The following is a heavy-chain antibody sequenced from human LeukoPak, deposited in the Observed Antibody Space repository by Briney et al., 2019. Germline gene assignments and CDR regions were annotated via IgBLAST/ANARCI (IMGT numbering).Heavy chain of an antibody. J-gene: IGHJ4*02. D-gene: IGHD2/OR15-2a*01. CDR3: AKYLTPEGY. V-gene: IGHV3-21*01. Sequence: PGGSLRLSCAASGFTFSSYSVNWVRQAPGKGLEWVSSISSSSSYIYYADSVKGRLTISRDNAKNSLYLQMNSLRAEDTAVYYCAKYLTPEGYWGQGTLVTVSS. CDR2: ISSSSSYI. CDR1: GFTFSSYS.